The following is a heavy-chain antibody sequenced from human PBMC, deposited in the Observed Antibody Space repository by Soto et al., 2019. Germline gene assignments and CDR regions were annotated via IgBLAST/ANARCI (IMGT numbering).Heavy chain of an antibody. CDR2: ISYDGSNK. Sequence: GGSLRLSCAASGFTISSYAMHWVRQAPGKGLEWVAVISYDGSNKYYADSVKGRFTISRDNSKNTLYLQMNSLRAEDTAVYYCARAPDIVVVVAATPSWFDPWGQGTLVTVSS. J-gene: IGHJ5*02. CDR1: GFTISSYA. CDR3: ARAPDIVVVVAATPSWFDP. V-gene: IGHV3-30-3*01. D-gene: IGHD2-15*01.